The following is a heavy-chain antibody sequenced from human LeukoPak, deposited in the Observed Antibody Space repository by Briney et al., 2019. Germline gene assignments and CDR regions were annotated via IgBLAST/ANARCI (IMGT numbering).Heavy chain of an antibody. V-gene: IGHV4-61*02. CDR3: ARDSVAAQTTDY. CDR2: IYSSGST. J-gene: IGHJ4*02. Sequence: SETLSLTCTVSGGSISSGSYYWSWIRQPAGKGLEWIGRIYSSGSTNYNPSLKSRVTISVDTSKNQFSLKLSSVTAADTAVYYCARDSVAAQTTDYWGQGTPVTVSS. CDR1: GGSISSGSYY. D-gene: IGHD6-13*01.